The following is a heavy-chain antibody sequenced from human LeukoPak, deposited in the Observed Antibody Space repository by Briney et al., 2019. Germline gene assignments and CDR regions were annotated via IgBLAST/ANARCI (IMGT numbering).Heavy chain of an antibody. Sequence: GGSLRLSCAASGFAFSSYWMSWVRQAPGKGLEWVANIKQDGSEKYYVDSVKGRFTISRDNAKNSLYLQMNSLRAEDTAVYYCARDFLITMVRGVKDDFDYWGQGTLVTVSS. V-gene: IGHV3-7*03. CDR2: IKQDGSEK. CDR1: GFAFSSYW. J-gene: IGHJ4*02. D-gene: IGHD3-10*01. CDR3: ARDFLITMVRGVKDDFDY.